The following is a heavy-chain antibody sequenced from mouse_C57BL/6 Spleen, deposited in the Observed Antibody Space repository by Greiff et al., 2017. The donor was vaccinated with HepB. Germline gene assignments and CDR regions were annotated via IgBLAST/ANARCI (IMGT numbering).Heavy chain of an antibody. Sequence: EVQLVESGPGLVKPSQSLSLTCSVTGYSITSGYYWNWIRQFPGNKLEWMGYISYDGSNNYNPSLKNRISITRDTSKNQFFLKLNSVTTEDTATYYCARGTALYAMDYWGQGTSVTVSS. CDR3: ARGTALYAMDY. D-gene: IGHD3-3*01. CDR2: ISYDGSN. J-gene: IGHJ4*01. CDR1: GYSITSGYY. V-gene: IGHV3-6*01.